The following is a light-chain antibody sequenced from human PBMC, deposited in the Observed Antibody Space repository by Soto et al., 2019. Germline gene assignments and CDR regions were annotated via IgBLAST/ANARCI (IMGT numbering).Light chain of an antibody. J-gene: IGKJ2*01. CDR3: QQSYSIPQT. V-gene: IGKV1-39*01. Sequence: DIQMTQSPSSLSASVGDRVTITCRASQSVSSYLNWYQQKPGKAPNLLIYAASSLQSGVPSRFSASGSGTEFTLTISSLQPEEFATDFCQQSYSIPQTFGQGTKLEIK. CDR2: AAS. CDR1: QSVSSY.